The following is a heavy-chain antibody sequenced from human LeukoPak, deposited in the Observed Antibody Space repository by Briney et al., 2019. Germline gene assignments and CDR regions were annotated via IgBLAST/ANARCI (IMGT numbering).Heavy chain of an antibody. CDR3: ANGSGSYYTSDY. CDR1: GGSISSGDYY. V-gene: IGHV4-30-4*01. D-gene: IGHD3-10*01. CDR2: IYYSGST. J-gene: IGHJ4*02. Sequence: PSETLSLTCTVSGGSISSGDYYWSWIRQPPGKGLEWIGYIYYSGSTYYNPSLKSRVTISVDTSKNQFSLKLSSVTAADTAVYYCANGSGSYYTSDYWGQGTLVTVSS.